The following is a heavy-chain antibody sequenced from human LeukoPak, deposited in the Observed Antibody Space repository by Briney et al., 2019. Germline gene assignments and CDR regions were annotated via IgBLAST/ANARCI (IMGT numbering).Heavy chain of an antibody. J-gene: IGHJ3*02. CDR3: ARASSGTQDAFDI. CDR2: IS. Sequence: PGGSLRLSCAASGFTFSSYSMNWVRQAPGKGLEWVSSISYAGSVKGRFTISRDNAKNSVYLQKNSLRAEDTAVYYCARASSGTQDAFDIWGQGTMVTVSS. CDR1: GFTFSSYS. D-gene: IGHD1-26*01. V-gene: IGHV3-21*01.